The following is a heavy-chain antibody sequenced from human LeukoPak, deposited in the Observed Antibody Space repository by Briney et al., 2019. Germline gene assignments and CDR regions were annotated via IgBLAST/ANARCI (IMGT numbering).Heavy chain of an antibody. V-gene: IGHV1-2*06. Sequence: ASVKVSCKASGYTFTGYYMHWVRQAPGQGLEWMGRISPNSGGTNYAQKFQGRVTMTRDTSISTAYMELSRLRSDDTAVYYCAGCSGGSCYMGGDAFDIWGQGTMVTVSS. D-gene: IGHD2-15*01. CDR1: GYTFTGYY. J-gene: IGHJ3*02. CDR3: AGCSGGSCYMGGDAFDI. CDR2: ISPNSGGT.